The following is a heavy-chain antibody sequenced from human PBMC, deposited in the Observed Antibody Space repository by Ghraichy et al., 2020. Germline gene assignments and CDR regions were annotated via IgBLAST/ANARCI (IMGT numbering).Heavy chain of an antibody. J-gene: IGHJ3*02. CDR2: IYSSGST. Sequence: SETLSLTCTVSGGFISNYFWSWIRQPAGKGLEWIGRIYSSGSTDYNPSLKSRVTMSVDTSRNQFSLKLTSVTAADTAVYYCARDLSRRVNRNWPHVFDIWGQGTMVTVSS. CDR1: GGFISNYF. D-gene: IGHD1-1*01. V-gene: IGHV4-4*07. CDR3: ARDLSRRVNRNWPHVFDI.